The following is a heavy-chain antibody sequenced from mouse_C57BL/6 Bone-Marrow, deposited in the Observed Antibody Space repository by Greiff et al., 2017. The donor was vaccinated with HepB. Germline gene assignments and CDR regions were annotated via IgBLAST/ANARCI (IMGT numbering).Heavy chain of an antibody. D-gene: IGHD3-2*02. Sequence: EVKLVESEGGLVQPGSSMKLSCTASGFTFSDYYMAWVRQVPEKGLEWVANINYDGSSTYYLDSLKSRFIISRDNAKNILYLQMSSLKSEDTATYYCARTGPLQLRRPENYAMDYWGQGTSVTVSS. J-gene: IGHJ4*01. CDR3: ARTGPLQLRRPENYAMDY. CDR2: INYDGSST. CDR1: GFTFSDYY. V-gene: IGHV5-16*01.